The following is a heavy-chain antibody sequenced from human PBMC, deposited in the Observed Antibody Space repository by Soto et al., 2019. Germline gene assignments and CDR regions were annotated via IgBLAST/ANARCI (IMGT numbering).Heavy chain of an antibody. D-gene: IGHD1-1*01. V-gene: IGHV3-23*01. CDR3: ARKTPGSFAFDI. CDR1: GFTFSSYG. Sequence: TGGSLRLSCAASGFTFSSYGMSWVRQAPGKGLEWVSAISGSDGLTNYADSVRGRFTVSRDNSKNTLYLQMNSLRAEDAAVFFCARKTPGSFAFDIWGQGTMVTVSS. CDR2: ISGSDGLT. J-gene: IGHJ3*02.